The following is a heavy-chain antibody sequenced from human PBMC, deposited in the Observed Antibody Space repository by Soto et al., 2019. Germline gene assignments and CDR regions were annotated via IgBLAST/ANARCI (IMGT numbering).Heavy chain of an antibody. V-gene: IGHV4-39*01. CDR2: IYYSGST. Sequence: QLQLQESGPGLVKPSETLSLTCTVSGGSISSSSYYWGWIRQPPGKGLEWIGSIYYSGSTYYNPSLRSRVTVSVDTSKNQFSLKLSSVTAADTAVYYCARLKLYSGSPWWGQGTLVTVSS. CDR1: GGSISSSSYY. CDR3: ARLKLYSGSPW. D-gene: IGHD1-26*01. J-gene: IGHJ4*02.